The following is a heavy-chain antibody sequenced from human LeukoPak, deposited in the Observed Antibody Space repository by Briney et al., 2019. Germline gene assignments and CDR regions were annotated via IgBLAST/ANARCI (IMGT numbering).Heavy chain of an antibody. J-gene: IGHJ4*02. Sequence: GGSLRLSCAASRFTVSSNYMSWVRQAPGKGLEWVSVIYSGGSTYYADSVKGRFTISRDNSKNTLYLQMNSLRAEDTAVYYCAGYDSSGYYYNWGQGTLVTVSS. CDR2: IYSGGST. V-gene: IGHV3-53*01. CDR3: AGYDSSGYYYN. D-gene: IGHD3-22*01. CDR1: RFTVSSNY.